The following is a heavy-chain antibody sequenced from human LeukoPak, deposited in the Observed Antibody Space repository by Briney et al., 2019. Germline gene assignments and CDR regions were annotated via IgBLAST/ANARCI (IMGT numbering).Heavy chain of an antibody. D-gene: IGHD2-8*01. V-gene: IGHV7-4-1*02. Sequence: ASVKVSCKASGYTFTSYAMGWVRQAPGHGLEWMGWINTNTGNPTYAQGFTGRFVFPLDTSVSTAYLRISSLEAEDTAVYYCASFFCINGVCYYLDYWGQGTLVTVSS. CDR2: INTNTGNP. CDR3: ASFFCINGVCYYLDY. CDR1: GYTFTSYA. J-gene: IGHJ4*02.